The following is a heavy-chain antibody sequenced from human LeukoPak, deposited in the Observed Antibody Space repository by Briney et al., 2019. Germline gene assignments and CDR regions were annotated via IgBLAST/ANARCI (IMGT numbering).Heavy chain of an antibody. Sequence: GGSLRLSCAASGFTFSDYYMSWIRQAPGKGLEWVSGINWNGGSTGYADSVKGRFTISRDNAKNSLYLQMNSLRAEDTALYYCATLTAVADDYWGQGTLVTVSS. D-gene: IGHD6-19*01. J-gene: IGHJ4*02. CDR1: GFTFSDYY. CDR2: INWNGGST. CDR3: ATLTAVADDY. V-gene: IGHV3-20*04.